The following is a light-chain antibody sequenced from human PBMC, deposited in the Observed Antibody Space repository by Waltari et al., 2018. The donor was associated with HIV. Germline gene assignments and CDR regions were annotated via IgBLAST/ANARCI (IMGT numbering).Light chain of an antibody. J-gene: IGLJ3*02. CDR1: TGAVTSGPF. V-gene: IGLV7-46*01. CDR3: LLSSSGSRV. CDR2: GTS. Sequence: QAVVTQEPSLTVSPGGPVTLTCGSSTGAVTSGPFPYWFQHTPGQAPSTLIYGTSQKPSSTPARFSGSLLGGKAALTLSGAQPEDEADYYCLLSSSGSRVFGGGTKLTVL.